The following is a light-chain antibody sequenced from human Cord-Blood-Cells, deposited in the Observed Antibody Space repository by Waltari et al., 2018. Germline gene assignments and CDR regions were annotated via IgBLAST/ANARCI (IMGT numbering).Light chain of an antibody. Sequence: DIVMIQSHDSLAVSLGERPTINLKSCQSVLYSSNNKNYLAWYQQKPGQPPKLLIYWASTRESGVPDRFSGSGSGTDFTLTISSLQAEDVAVYYCQQYYSTPRTFGQGTKVEIK. CDR2: WAS. J-gene: IGKJ1*01. CDR1: QSVLYSSNNKNY. CDR3: QQYYSTPRT. V-gene: IGKV4-1*01.